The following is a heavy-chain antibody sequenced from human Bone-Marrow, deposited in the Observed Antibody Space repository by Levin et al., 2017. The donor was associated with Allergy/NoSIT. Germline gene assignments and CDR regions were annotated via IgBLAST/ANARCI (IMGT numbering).Heavy chain of an antibody. J-gene: IGHJ4*02. CDR2: IFRGGDT. D-gene: IGHD2-8*02. Sequence: GGPLRLSCAASGFIVSSNYMTWVRQAPGKGLEWVSVIFRGGDTYYADPVKGRFTISRDDSKNTVYLQMNSLKADDTAVYYCGRGGTLNWWVDHWGQGTLVTVSS. CDR3: GRGGTLNWWVDH. CDR1: GFIVSSNY. V-gene: IGHV3-53*01.